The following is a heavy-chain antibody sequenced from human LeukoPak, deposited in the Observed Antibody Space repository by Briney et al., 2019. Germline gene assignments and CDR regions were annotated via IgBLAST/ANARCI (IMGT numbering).Heavy chain of an antibody. Sequence: PSETLSLTGTVSGGSISSYYWSWIRQPAGKGLEWIGRIYTSGSTNYNPSLKSRVTMSVDTSKNQFSLKLSSVTAADTAVYYCARVQVLDYYDSSGAYYMDVWGNGTTVTVSS. V-gene: IGHV4-4*07. CDR1: GGSISSYY. CDR2: IYTSGST. CDR3: ARVQVLDYYDSSGAYYMDV. J-gene: IGHJ6*03. D-gene: IGHD3-22*01.